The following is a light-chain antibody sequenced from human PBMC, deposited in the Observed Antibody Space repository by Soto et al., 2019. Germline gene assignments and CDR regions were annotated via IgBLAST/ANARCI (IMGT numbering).Light chain of an antibody. CDR3: SSYTSRSTHVV. CDR1: NSDVGGYNY. Sequence: HSVLTQPASVSGSPGQSITISCTGTNSDVGGYNYVSWYQQHPGKAPKLMIYEVSNRPSGVSNRFSGSKSGNTASLTISGLQAEDEADYYCSSYTSRSTHVVFGGGTKLTVL. CDR2: EVS. J-gene: IGLJ2*01. V-gene: IGLV2-14*01.